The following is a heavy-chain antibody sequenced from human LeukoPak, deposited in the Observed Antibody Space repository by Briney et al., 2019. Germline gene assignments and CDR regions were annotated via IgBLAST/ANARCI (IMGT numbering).Heavy chain of an antibody. V-gene: IGHV4-59*01. CDR3: ARAPCGGDCYFRAAAFDI. Sequence: SETLSLTCPVSGGSISSYYWSWIRQPPGKGLEWIGYIYYSGSTNYNPSLKSRVTISVDTSKNQFSLKLSSVTAADTAVYYCARAPCGGDCYFRAAAFDIWGQGTMVTVSS. D-gene: IGHD2-21*02. CDR2: IYYSGST. J-gene: IGHJ3*02. CDR1: GGSISSYY.